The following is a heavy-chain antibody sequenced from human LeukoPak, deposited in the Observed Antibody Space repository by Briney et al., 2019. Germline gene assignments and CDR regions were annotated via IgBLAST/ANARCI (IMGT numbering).Heavy chain of an antibody. D-gene: IGHD2-2*01. Sequence: ASVKVSCKSSGYTFTGHYLHWVRPAPGQGLEWVAWINPKSGGTDYAQKFQGRVAVTTNTSISTAYMEMRRLISDDTAVYYCARAIVAEPAAIDDYWGQGTLVTVSS. CDR3: ARAIVAEPAAIDDY. V-gene: IGHV1-2*02. CDR2: INPKSGGT. J-gene: IGHJ4*02. CDR1: GYTFTGHY.